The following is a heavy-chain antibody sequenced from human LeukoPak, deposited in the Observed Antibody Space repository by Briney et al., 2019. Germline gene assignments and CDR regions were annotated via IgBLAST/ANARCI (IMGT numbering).Heavy chain of an antibody. CDR1: GGSISSGGYS. D-gene: IGHD1-1*01. CDR2: IYHSGST. J-gene: IGHJ3*02. Sequence: SQTLSLTCAVSGGSISSGGYSWSWIRQPPGKGLEWIGYIYHSGSTYYNPSLKSRVTISVDRSKNQFSLKLSSVTAADTAVYYGAGGHDDGAFDNWGQGTMVTVSS. CDR3: AGGHDDGAFDN. V-gene: IGHV4-30-2*01.